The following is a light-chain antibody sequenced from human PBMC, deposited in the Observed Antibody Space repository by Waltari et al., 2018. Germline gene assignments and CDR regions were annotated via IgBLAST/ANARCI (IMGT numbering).Light chain of an antibody. CDR1: QSVSRT. CDR2: DAS. V-gene: IGKV3-20*01. CDR3: QKYGTLPAT. J-gene: IGKJ1*01. Sequence: EIVLTLVPVTLVLSSGDRTTLSCRASQSVSRTLAWYQQKPGQAPRLLIYDASSRATGIPDRFSGSGSGTDFSLTISRLESEDFAVYYCQKYGTLPATFGQGTKVEIK.